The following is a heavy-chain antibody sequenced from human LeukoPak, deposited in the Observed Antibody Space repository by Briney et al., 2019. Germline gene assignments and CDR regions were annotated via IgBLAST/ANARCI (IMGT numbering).Heavy chain of an antibody. D-gene: IGHD5-24*01. Sequence: GGSLRLSCAASGFTVTTNYMSWVRQAPGKGLEWVSVIYSGGTTYYAASVKGRFTISRDISKNTLSLQMNSLRAEDTAVYYCARGRRDGYNLGYWGQGTLVAVSS. CDR1: GFTVTTNY. J-gene: IGHJ4*02. V-gene: IGHV3-53*01. CDR3: ARGRRDGYNLGY. CDR2: IYSGGTT.